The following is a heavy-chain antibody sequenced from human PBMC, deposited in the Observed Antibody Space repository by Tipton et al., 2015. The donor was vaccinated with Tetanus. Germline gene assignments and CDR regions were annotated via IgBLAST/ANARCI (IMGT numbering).Heavy chain of an antibody. CDR1: GFTFSSYS. Sequence: SLRLSCAASGFTFSSYSMNWVRQAPGKGLEWVSSISSSSSYIYYADSVKGRFTISRDNAKNSLYLQMNSPRAEDTAVYYCARDEYDFWSGYPKSFDYWGQGTLVTVSS. D-gene: IGHD3-3*01. CDR3: ARDEYDFWSGYPKSFDY. V-gene: IGHV3-21*01. J-gene: IGHJ4*02. CDR2: ISSSSSYI.